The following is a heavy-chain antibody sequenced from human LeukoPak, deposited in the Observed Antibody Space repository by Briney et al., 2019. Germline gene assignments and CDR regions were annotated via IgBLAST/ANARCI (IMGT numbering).Heavy chain of an antibody. CDR2: IYYSGTT. CDR3: ARRIAVPGSYYFDY. J-gene: IGHJ4*02. CDR1: GGSISSYY. D-gene: IGHD6-13*01. V-gene: IGHV4-59*08. Sequence: SETLSLTCTVSGGSISSYYWTWIRQPPAKGLEWVGFIYYSGTTNYNPSLKSRVTLSLDTSKNQFSLRLSSVTAADTAVYYCARRIAVPGSYYFDYWGQGTLVTVSS.